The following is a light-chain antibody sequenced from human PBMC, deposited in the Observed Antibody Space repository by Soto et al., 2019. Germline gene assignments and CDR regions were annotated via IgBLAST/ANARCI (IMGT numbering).Light chain of an antibody. CDR2: GAS. CDR3: KQYGSSLSIT. V-gene: IGKV3-20*01. J-gene: IGKJ5*01. CDR1: QSVSSSY. Sequence: EIVLTQSPGTLSLSPGERATLSCRASQSVSSSYLAWYQQKPGQAPRLLIYGASSRATGIPDRFSGSGSGTDFTLTISRLDPEDFAVYYCKQYGSSLSITFGQGTRLE.